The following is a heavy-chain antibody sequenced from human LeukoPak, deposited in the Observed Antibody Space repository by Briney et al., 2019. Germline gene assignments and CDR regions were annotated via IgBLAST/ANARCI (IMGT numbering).Heavy chain of an antibody. V-gene: IGHV1-8*01. CDR3: ARGVKYYDILTGWYNWFDP. D-gene: IGHD3-9*01. Sequence: ASVKVSCKASGYTFTSYDINWVRQAPGQGLEWMGWMNPTSGNTGYAHKFQGRVTMTRNTSISTAYMELSSLRSEDTAVYYCARGVKYYDILTGWYNWFDPWGQGTLVTVSS. CDR2: MNPTSGNT. CDR1: GYTFTSYD. J-gene: IGHJ5*02.